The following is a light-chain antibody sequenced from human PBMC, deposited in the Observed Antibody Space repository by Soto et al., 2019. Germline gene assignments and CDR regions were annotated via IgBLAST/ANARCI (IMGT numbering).Light chain of an antibody. CDR1: SSDVGGYNY. CDR3: CSYAGSYTVI. J-gene: IGLJ2*01. Sequence: QSVLTQPRSVSGSPGQSVTISCTGTSSDVGGYNYVSWYQQHPGNAPKLMIYDVSERPSGVPDRFSGSKSGNTASLTISGLQAEDEADYYCCSYAGSYTVIFGGGTKLTVL. CDR2: DVS. V-gene: IGLV2-11*01.